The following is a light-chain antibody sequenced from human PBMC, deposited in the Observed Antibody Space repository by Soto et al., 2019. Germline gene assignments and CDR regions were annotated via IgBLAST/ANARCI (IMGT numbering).Light chain of an antibody. Sequence: DIQMTQSPSTLSGYVGDRFTITCRASQTISSWLAWYQQKPGRXXKLLIYGASNLETGVPSRFSGSGSGTDISFIISSLQPQDIATYYCQHYDNRFGQGTRLEI. V-gene: IGKV1-33*01. CDR2: GAS. J-gene: IGKJ5*01. CDR3: QHYDNR. CDR1: QTISSW.